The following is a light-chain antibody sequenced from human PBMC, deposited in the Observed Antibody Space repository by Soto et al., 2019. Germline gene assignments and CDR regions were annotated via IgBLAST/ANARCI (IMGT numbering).Light chain of an antibody. CDR1: SSNIGAGYD. J-gene: IGLJ3*02. CDR2: GNS. V-gene: IGLV1-40*01. CDR3: HSYDRSLSGWV. Sequence: QSVLTQPPSVSGAPGQRVTISCTGSSSNIGAGYDVHWYQQLPGTAPKLLMYGNSNRPSGVPDRFSGSKSGTSASLAITGLQAEDEADYYCHSYDRSLSGWVFGGGTKLTVL.